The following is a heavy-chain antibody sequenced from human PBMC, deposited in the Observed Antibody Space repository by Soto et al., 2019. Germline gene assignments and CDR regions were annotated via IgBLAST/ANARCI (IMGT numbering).Heavy chain of an antibody. J-gene: IGHJ5*02. D-gene: IGHD1-20*01. CDR2: LWYDGSNK. Sequence: GGSLRLSCAASGFTFSSYGMHWVRQAPGKGLEWVAVLWYDGSNKYYADSVKGRFTISRDNSKNTMYLQMNSLRAEETDVYYCARARGHNWNPPSKWFDPWGQGNMVTVYS. V-gene: IGHV3-33*01. CDR1: GFTFSSYG. CDR3: ARARGHNWNPPSKWFDP.